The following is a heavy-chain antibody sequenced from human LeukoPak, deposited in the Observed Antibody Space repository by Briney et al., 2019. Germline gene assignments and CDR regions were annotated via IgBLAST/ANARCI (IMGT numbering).Heavy chain of an antibody. CDR3: ARGGIAAAAPGY. V-gene: IGHV3-21*01. CDR1: GFTFSSYS. D-gene: IGHD6-13*01. J-gene: IGHJ4*02. Sequence: GGSLRLSCAASGFTFSSYSMNWVRQAPGKGLEWVSSISSSSSYIYYADSVKGRFTISRDNAKNSLYLQMNSLRAEDTAVYYCARGGIAAAAPGYWGQGTLVTVSS. CDR2: ISSSSSYI.